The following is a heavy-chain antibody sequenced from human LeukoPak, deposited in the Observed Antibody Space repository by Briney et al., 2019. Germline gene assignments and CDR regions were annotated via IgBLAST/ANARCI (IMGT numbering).Heavy chain of an antibody. D-gene: IGHD6-19*01. CDR3: ARHWQSFDY. V-gene: IGHV5-51*01. J-gene: IGHJ4*02. Sequence: GGSLKISFKGSGYSFTSYWIGWVRPMPGKGLGWMGIIYPGDSDTRYSPSFQGQVTISADKSISTAYLQWSSLKASDTAMYYCARHWQSFDYWGRGTLVTVSS. CDR2: IYPGDSDT. CDR1: GYSFTSYW.